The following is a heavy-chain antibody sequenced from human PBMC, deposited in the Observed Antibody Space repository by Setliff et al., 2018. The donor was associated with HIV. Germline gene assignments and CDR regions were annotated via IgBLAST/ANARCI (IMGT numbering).Heavy chain of an antibody. D-gene: IGHD1-1*01. CDR1: GFSLSTSGVG. CDR3: AYSGRQLRGPYFDF. Sequence: SGPTLVNPTQTLTLTCTFSGFSLSTSGVGVGWIRQLPGKALEWLAFIYWNNNKHYSTSLKSRLTVTKDTSKNRVVFTMTNMDPVDTATYYCAYSGRQLRGPYFDFWGQGTPVTVSS. V-gene: IGHV2-5*01. CDR2: IYWNNNK. J-gene: IGHJ4*02.